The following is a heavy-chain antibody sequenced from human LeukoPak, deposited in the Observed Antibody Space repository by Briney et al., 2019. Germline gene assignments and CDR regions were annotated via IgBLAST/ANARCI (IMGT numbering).Heavy chain of an antibody. CDR1: GFTFSSYS. J-gene: IGHJ3*02. Sequence: GGSLRLSCAASGFTFSSYSVNWVRQAPGKGLEWVSYISRTDTTIYYADSVKGRFTISRDTSKNTLYLQMNSLRAEDTAVYYCAKGMATVTIDAFDIWGQGTMVTVSS. CDR3: AKGMATVTIDAFDI. V-gene: IGHV3-48*01. D-gene: IGHD4-17*01. CDR2: ISRTDTTI.